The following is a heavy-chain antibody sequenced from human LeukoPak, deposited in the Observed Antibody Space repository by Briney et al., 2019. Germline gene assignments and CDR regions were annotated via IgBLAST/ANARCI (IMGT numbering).Heavy chain of an antibody. D-gene: IGHD3-3*01. V-gene: IGHV3-53*01. Sequence: GGSLRLSCAASGFTVSSNYMSWVRQAPGKGLEWVSVIYSGGSTYYADSVKGRFTISRDNSKNTLYLQMNSLRAEDTAVYYCARDGSPYYDFWSGYSYYYGMDVWGHGTTVTVSS. CDR2: IYSGGST. CDR3: ARDGSPYYDFWSGYSYYYGMDV. CDR1: GFTVSSNY. J-gene: IGHJ6*02.